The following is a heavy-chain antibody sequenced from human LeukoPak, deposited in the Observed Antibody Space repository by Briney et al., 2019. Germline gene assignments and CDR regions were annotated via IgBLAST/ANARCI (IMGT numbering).Heavy chain of an antibody. J-gene: IGHJ4*02. CDR1: GGTFIIYA. D-gene: IGHD3-10*01. V-gene: IGHV1-69*01. Sequence: SVTVSCKASGGTFIIYAISWVRQAPGQGLEWMGGIITIFGTANYAQKFQGRVTITADESTSTAYMELSSLRSEDTAVYYCARGSWFGEFPFDYWGQGTLVTVSS. CDR3: ARGSWFGEFPFDY. CDR2: IITIFGTA.